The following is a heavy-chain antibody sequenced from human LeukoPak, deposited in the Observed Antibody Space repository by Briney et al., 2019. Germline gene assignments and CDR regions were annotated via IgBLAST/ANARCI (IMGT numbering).Heavy chain of an antibody. CDR1: GYTFTSYY. CDR3: ATGFDWLLGY. J-gene: IGHJ4*02. V-gene: IGHV1-46*01. CDR2: INPSGGST. Sequence: ASVKVSCKASGYTFTSYYMHWVRQAPGQGLEWMGIINPSGGSTSYAQKFQGRVTMTEDTSTDTAYMELSSLRSEDTAVYYCATGFDWLLGYWGQGTLVTVSS. D-gene: IGHD3-9*01.